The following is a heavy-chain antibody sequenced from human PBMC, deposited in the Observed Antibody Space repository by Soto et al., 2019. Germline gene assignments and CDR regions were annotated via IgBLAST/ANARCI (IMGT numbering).Heavy chain of an antibody. J-gene: IGHJ6*02. CDR2: IIPIFGTP. D-gene: IGHD3-10*02. CDR1: GGTFSIYV. Sequence: QVQLVQSGAEVRKPGSSVKVSCKASGGTFSIYVITWVRQAPGQGLEWMGGIIPIFGTPNYAQRFQGIVSITAYESTSTAYMELSSLRSDDTAVYACSGVPSDLWSTFYCVDVWGQGTTVTVSS. CDR3: SGVPSDLWSTFYCVDV. V-gene: IGHV1-69*01.